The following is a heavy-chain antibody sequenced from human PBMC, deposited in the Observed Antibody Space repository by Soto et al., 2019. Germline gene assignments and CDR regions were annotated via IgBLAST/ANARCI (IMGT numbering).Heavy chain of an antibody. CDR3: ARTVGYYDYIWGSSGYYYMDV. V-gene: IGHV4-59*01. D-gene: IGHD3-16*01. CDR2: IYYSGST. J-gene: IGHJ6*03. CDR1: GGSISSYY. Sequence: TLSLTCTVSGGSISSYYWSWIRQPPGKGLEWIGYIYYSGSTNYNPSLKSRVTISVDTSKNQFSLKLSSVTAADTAVYYCARTVGYYDYIWGSSGYYYMDVWGKGTKVTVSS.